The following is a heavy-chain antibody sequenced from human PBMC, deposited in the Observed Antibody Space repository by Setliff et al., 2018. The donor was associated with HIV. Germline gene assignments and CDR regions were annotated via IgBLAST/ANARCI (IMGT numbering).Heavy chain of an antibody. CDR3: ARGAYYYDRRGFDF. Sequence: SETLSLTCTVSGGSISSSSYYWGWIRQPPGKGLEWIGSIYYSGSTYYNPSLKSRVSISIDTSKSQVFLRLTSVTAADTAVYYCARGAYYYDRRGFDFWGQGTLVTVSS. J-gene: IGHJ4*02. V-gene: IGHV4-39*02. CDR2: IYYSGST. CDR1: GGSISSSSYY. D-gene: IGHD3-22*01.